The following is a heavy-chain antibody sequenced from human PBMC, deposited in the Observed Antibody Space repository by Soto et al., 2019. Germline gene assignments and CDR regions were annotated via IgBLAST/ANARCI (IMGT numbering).Heavy chain of an antibody. D-gene: IGHD4-17*01. CDR2: MNPNSGNT. Sequence: QVQLVQSGAEVKKPGASVRVSCKASGYTFTKFDINWVRQATGQGLEWMGWMNPNSGNTGYAQKFQGRVTMTRNTSITTVYMELSTLRSEDTAVYYCVRGDYGDYSHWFDPWGQGTLVTVSS. J-gene: IGHJ5*02. V-gene: IGHV1-8*01. CDR3: VRGDYGDYSHWFDP. CDR1: GYTFTKFD.